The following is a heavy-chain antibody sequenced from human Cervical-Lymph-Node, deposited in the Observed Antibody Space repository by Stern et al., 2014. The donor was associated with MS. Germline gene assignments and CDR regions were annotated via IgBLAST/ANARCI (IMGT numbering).Heavy chain of an antibody. J-gene: IGHJ6*02. Sequence: VQLVESGAEVKKPGSSVKGSCKASGGTFINHVYTWVRQAPGQGLEWMGGIVPLFGTTNYAQKFQGRVKITSDESTSTTYMELTSLRSEDTAVYYCARGVEFGYYYYYAMDVWGQGTTVVVSS. CDR2: IVPLFGTT. V-gene: IGHV1-69*01. D-gene: IGHD3-10*01. CDR1: GGTFINHV. CDR3: ARGVEFGYYYYYAMDV.